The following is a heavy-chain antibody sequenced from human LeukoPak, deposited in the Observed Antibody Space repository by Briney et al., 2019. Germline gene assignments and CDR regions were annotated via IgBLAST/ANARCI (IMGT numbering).Heavy chain of an antibody. Sequence: ASVKVSCEASGYTFTSYYMHWVRQAPGQGLEWMGIINPSGGSTSYAQKFQGRVTMTRDTSTSTVYMELSSLRSEDTAVYYCARVGYSGYYYYYGMDVWGQGTTVTVSS. CDR1: GYTFTSYY. J-gene: IGHJ6*02. V-gene: IGHV1-46*01. CDR2: INPSGGST. CDR3: ARVGYSGYYYYYGMDV. D-gene: IGHD5-12*01.